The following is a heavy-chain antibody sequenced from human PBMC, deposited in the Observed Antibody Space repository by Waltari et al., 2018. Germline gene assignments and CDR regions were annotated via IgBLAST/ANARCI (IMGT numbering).Heavy chain of an antibody. CDR2: IYHSGST. V-gene: IGHV4-38-2*01. Sequence: QVQLQESGPGLVKPSETLSLTCAVSGYSISSGYYWVWIRQPPGKGLEWIGNIYHSGSTHYNPSLKSRVTISVETSKNQFSLKLSSVTAADTAVYYCARRAAITAAGPTYYMDVWGKGTTVTVSS. CDR3: ARRAAITAAGPTYYMDV. J-gene: IGHJ6*03. D-gene: IGHD6-13*01. CDR1: GYSISSGYY.